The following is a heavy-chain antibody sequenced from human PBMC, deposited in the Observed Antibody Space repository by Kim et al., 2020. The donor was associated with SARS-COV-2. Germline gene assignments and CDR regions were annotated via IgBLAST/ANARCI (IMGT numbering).Heavy chain of an antibody. Sequence: SETLSLTCTVSGGSIRSGSYYWSWIRQPAGKGLEWIGRFHTSVSTNYNPSLKSRVTISVDTSKDQFSLKLSSVTAADTAVYYCARGLAGLAAAGAPLLGWGQGTLVTVSS. J-gene: IGHJ4*02. CDR1: GGSIRSGSYY. D-gene: IGHD6-13*01. CDR2: FHTSVST. CDR3: ARGLAGLAAAGAPLLG. V-gene: IGHV4-61*02.